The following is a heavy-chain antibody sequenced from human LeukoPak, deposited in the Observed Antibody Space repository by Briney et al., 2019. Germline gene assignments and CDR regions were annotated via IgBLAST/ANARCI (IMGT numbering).Heavy chain of an antibody. Sequence: GGSLRLSCAASGFTFSTYETNWVRQAPGKGLEWVSYISSSGSTIYYADSVKGRFTISRDNAKNSLSLQMNSLRAEDTAVYYCAREYGDYGMDVWGQGTTVTVSS. D-gene: IGHD2-8*01. V-gene: IGHV3-48*03. CDR2: ISSSGSTI. CDR1: GFTFSTYE. J-gene: IGHJ6*02. CDR3: AREYGDYGMDV.